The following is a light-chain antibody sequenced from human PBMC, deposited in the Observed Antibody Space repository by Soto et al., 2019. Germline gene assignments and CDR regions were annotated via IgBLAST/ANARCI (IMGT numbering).Light chain of an antibody. CDR2: EVT. V-gene: IGLV2-14*01. CDR1: SSDVGGYDY. Sequence: QSALTQPASVSGSPGQSITISCDGTSSDVGGYDYVSWYQHHPGKAPKLMIYEVTNRPSGVSNRFSGSKSGNTASLSISGLQAADDADYYCTAYTASGTVVFGGGTKLTVL. J-gene: IGLJ2*01. CDR3: TAYTASGTVV.